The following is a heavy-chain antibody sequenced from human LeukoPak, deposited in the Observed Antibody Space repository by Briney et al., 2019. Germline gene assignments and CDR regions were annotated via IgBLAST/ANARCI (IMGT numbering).Heavy chain of an antibody. CDR2: IFHSGTT. J-gene: IGHJ4*02. Sequence: PSETLSLTCTVSGYSISSYYWDWIRQPPGKGLEWIGGIFHSGTTYYNPSLKSRVTMSVDTSKNQFSLKLSSVTAADTAVYFCARDFLQGVRGNTGGSFDYWGQGTLVTVSS. V-gene: IGHV4-38-2*02. D-gene: IGHD3-10*01. CDR1: GYSISSYY. CDR3: ARDFLQGVRGNTGGSFDY.